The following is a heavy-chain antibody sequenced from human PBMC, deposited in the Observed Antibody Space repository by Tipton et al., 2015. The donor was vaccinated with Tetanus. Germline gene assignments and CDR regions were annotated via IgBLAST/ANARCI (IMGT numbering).Heavy chain of an antibody. Sequence: TLSLTCTVSGVSVRSYYWSWIRQSPDKGLEWLGDVIYDGTSYYNPSLNSRVKISLDTSMNQVSLKLSSVTAADTAIYYCAREVPAAGHFDSWGQGTLVTVSS. CDR3: AREVPAAGHFDS. CDR1: GVSVRSYY. D-gene: IGHD2-2*01. V-gene: IGHV4-59*02. CDR2: VIYDGTS. J-gene: IGHJ4*02.